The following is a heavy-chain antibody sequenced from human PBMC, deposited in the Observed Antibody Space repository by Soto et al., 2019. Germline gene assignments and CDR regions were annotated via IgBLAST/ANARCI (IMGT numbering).Heavy chain of an antibody. CDR2: IYHSGST. CDR1: GGFISSDNW. V-gene: IGHV4-4*02. D-gene: IGHD5-12*01. CDR3: ASVVATIPYYYYYGMDV. Sequence: SETLSLTCVVSGGFISSDNWWSWVRQSPGKGLEWIGYIYHSGSTYYNPSLKSRVTISVDTSKNQFSLKLSSVTAADTAVYYCASVVATIPYYYYYGMDVWGQGTTVTVSS. J-gene: IGHJ6*02.